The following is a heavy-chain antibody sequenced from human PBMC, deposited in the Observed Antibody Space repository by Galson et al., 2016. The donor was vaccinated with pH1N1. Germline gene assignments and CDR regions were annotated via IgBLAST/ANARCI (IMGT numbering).Heavy chain of an antibody. D-gene: IGHD1-14*01. CDR1: GFTFTNYA. CDR2: IRQDGGEK. J-gene: IGHJ4*02. V-gene: IGHV3-7*01. Sequence: SLRLSCAASGFTFTNYAIHWVRQAPGKGLEWVANIRQDGGEKYYVDSVKGRFTISRDNAKNSLYLQMNSLRAEDTAVYYCARRYFDHWGQGSLVTVSS. CDR3: ARRYFDH.